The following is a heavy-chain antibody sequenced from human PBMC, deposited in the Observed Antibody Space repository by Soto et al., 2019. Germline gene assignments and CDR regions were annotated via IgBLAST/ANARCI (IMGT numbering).Heavy chain of an antibody. J-gene: IGHJ4*02. CDR2: MYYSGST. D-gene: IGHD6-13*01. CDR1: GGSINSGGYY. V-gene: IGHV4-31*03. CDR3: AGGYRQSGYSSSWVFDY. Sequence: QVQLRESGPGLVKPSQTLSLTCTVSGGSINSGGYYWNWIRQHPGKGLEWIGYMYYSGSTYYNPFLRSRVIISADTSENPFSLKLSSVTAADTAVYFCAGGYRQSGYSSSWVFDYWGQGTLVNVSS.